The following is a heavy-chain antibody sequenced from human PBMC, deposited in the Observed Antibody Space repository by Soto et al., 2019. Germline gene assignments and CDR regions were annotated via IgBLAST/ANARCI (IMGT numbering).Heavy chain of an antibody. CDR2: IYPSDSDT. D-gene: IGHD4-17*01. J-gene: IGHJ4*02. Sequence: GESLKISCQVSGYTFTIYWIGWVRQMPGKGLEWMGIIYPSDSDTRYSPSFQGQVTISADQSINTAYLQWDGLKASDTAIYYCARPANTVADHFDLWGQGTPVTVSS. V-gene: IGHV5-51*01. CDR1: GYTFTIYW. CDR3: ARPANTVADHFDL.